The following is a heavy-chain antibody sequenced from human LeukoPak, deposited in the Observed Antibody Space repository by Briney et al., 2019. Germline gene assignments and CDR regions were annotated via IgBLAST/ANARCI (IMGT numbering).Heavy chain of an antibody. D-gene: IGHD6-6*01. CDR3: ARRKQLVSFDY. V-gene: IGHV4-59*12. CDR1: GGSISSYY. CDR2: IYYSGST. Sequence: PSETLSLTCTVSGGSISSYYWSWIRQPPGKGLEWIGYIYYSGSTNYNPSLKSRVTISVDTSKNQFSLKLSSVTAADTAVYYCARRKQLVSFDYWGQGTLVTVSS. J-gene: IGHJ4*02.